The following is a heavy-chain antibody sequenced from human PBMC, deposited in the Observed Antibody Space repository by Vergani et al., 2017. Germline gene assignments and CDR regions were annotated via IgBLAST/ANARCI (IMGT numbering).Heavy chain of an antibody. Sequence: QVQLQQWGAGLLKPSETLSLTCAVYGGSFSGYYWSWIRQPPGKGLEWIGEINHSGSTNYNPSLKSRVTITVDTSKNQFSLKLSSVTAADTAVYYCARAIAAAVPKILNYYYYGMDVWGQGTTVTVSS. CDR3: ARAIAAAVPKILNYYYYGMDV. CDR2: INHSGST. CDR1: GGSFSGYY. D-gene: IGHD6-13*01. J-gene: IGHJ6*02. V-gene: IGHV4-34*01.